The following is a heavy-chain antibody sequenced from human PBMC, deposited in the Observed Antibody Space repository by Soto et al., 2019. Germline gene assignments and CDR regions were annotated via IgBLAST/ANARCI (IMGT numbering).Heavy chain of an antibody. Sequence: SETLSLTCTVYGGSFSGYYWSWIRQPPGKGLEWIGEINHSGGTNFNPSLKSRVTISVDTSKNQFSLKLSSVTAADTAVYYCARTGASTSLSFFDYWGQGTLVTVSS. D-gene: IGHD3-16*01. CDR3: ARTGASTSLSFFDY. CDR2: INHSGGT. CDR1: GGSFSGYY. J-gene: IGHJ4*02. V-gene: IGHV4-34*01.